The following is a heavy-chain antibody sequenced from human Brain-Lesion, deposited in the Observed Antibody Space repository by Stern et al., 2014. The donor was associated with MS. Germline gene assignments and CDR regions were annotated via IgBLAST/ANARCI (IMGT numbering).Heavy chain of an antibody. D-gene: IGHD2-2*01. CDR1: GGSISSGGYY. J-gene: IGHJ6*02. Sequence: QVQLVESGPGLVKPSQTLSLSCPVSGGSISSGGYYWSWIRQPAGKGLEWIGRIFNSGSTSYTPSLKSRVTISIDPSKNQFSLRLNSMTAADTAVYYCARGRVVPGFQYYATDVWGQGTTVIVSS. CDR2: IFNSGST. V-gene: IGHV4-61*02. CDR3: ARGRVVPGFQYYATDV.